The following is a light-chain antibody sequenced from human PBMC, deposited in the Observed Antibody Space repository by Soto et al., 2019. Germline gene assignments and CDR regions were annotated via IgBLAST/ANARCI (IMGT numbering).Light chain of an antibody. Sequence: DIVMTQSPDSLAVSLGERATINCKSSQSILYSSNNKNYLAWYQQRPGQPPKLLIYWASTRESGVPDRFSGSGSGTDFTLTISSLQAEDVAVYYCQQYYSTITFGQGTRLENK. J-gene: IGKJ5*01. CDR1: QSILYSSNNKNY. CDR3: QQYYSTIT. V-gene: IGKV4-1*01. CDR2: WAS.